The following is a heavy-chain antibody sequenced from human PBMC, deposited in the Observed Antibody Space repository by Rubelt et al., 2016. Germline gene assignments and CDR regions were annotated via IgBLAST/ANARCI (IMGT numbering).Heavy chain of an antibody. D-gene: IGHD2-15*01. V-gene: IGHV3-23*01. CDR3: AKGGDI. CDR1: GFTFSSYA. CDR2: ISGSGGSI. Sequence: EVQLLESGGGLVQPGGSLRLSCEVSGFTFSSYAMNWVRQAPGKGLEWVSGISGSGGSIYYADSVKGRFIISRDNYKNMLYLQMNSLRDEDTAVYYCAKGGDIWGQGTMVTVSS. J-gene: IGHJ3*02.